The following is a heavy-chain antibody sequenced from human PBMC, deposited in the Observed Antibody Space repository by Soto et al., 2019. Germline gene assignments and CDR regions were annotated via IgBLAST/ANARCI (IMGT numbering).Heavy chain of an antibody. J-gene: IGHJ4*02. D-gene: IGHD1-26*01. CDR1: GGSVRSGSYY. Sequence: PSETLSLTCTVSGGSVRSGSYYWSWIRQTPGKGLEWIGYMYYSGNTNYNPSLKSRVTISVDTSKKQFSLKMSSVTAADTAVYYCASYDYSGSYFDYWGQGTLVTVSS. CDR2: MYYSGNT. CDR3: ASYDYSGSYFDY. V-gene: IGHV4-61*01.